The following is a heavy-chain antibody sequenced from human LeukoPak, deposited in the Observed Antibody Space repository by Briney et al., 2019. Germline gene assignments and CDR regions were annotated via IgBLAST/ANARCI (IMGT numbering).Heavy chain of an antibody. Sequence: GGSLRLSCAASGFTFDDYGMSWVRQAPGKGLEWVANIKQDGSEKYYVDSVKGRFTISRDNAKNSLYLQTNSLRAEDTAVYYCARGPRYYYDSSGYSYFDYWGQGTLVTVSS. D-gene: IGHD3-22*01. CDR2: IKQDGSEK. CDR3: ARGPRYYYDSSGYSYFDY. J-gene: IGHJ4*02. CDR1: GFTFDDYG. V-gene: IGHV3-7*01.